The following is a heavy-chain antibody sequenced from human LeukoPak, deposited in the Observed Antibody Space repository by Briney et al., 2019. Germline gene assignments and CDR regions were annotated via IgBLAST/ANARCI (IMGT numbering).Heavy chain of an antibody. CDR1: GGSISSGGYS. V-gene: IGHV4-30-2*01. CDR2: IYHGGST. J-gene: IGHJ5*02. CDR3: ARGSTYYYGSGSYGNWFDP. Sequence: PSQTLSLTCAVSGGSISSGGYSWSWIRQPPGKGLEWIGYIYHGGSTYYNPSLKSRVTISVDRSKNQFSLKLSSVTAADTAVYYCARGSTYYYGSGSYGNWFDPWGQGTLVTVSS. D-gene: IGHD3-10*01.